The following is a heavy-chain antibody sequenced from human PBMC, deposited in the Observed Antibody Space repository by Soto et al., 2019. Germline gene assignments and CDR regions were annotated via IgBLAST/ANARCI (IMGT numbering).Heavy chain of an antibody. D-gene: IGHD2-15*01. CDR3: ARWVEVSLDYFDS. CDR1: GAYMRNDYYY. J-gene: IGHJ4*02. Sequence: SETLSLTCTVSGAYMRNDYYYWSWVRQNPGKDLEWIGHMHHSGRTHYNPSLKSRVAISVDTSKNQFSLYLNSVTAADTAVYYCARWVEVSLDYFDSWGQGPPVTVS. V-gene: IGHV4-31*03. CDR2: MHHSGRT.